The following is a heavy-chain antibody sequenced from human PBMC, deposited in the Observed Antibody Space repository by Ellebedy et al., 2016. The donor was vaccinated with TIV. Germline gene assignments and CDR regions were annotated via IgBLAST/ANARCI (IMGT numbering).Heavy chain of an antibody. CDR3: ARDYYCSCGSCSDCFDP. D-gene: IGHD2-15*01. J-gene: IGHJ5*02. CDR1: GYTFTSYA. CDR2: INAGNGNT. V-gene: IGHV1-3*01. Sequence: AASVKVSCKASGYTFTSYAMHWVRQAPGQRLEWMGWINAGNGNTKYSQKFRDRVTLTIDTSTTTASMELRSLRSDDTAVYYCARDYYCSCGSCSDCFDPWGQGTLVIVSS.